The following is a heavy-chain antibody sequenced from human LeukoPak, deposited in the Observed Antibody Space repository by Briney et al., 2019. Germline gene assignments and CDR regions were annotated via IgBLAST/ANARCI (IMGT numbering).Heavy chain of an antibody. Sequence: ASVKVSCKASGYTFTSYGISWVRQAPGQGLEWMGWISAYNGNTNYAQKLQGRVTMTTDTSASTAYMELRSLRSDDTAVYYCARAGSTYCGGDCYPDYWGQGTLVTVSS. CDR1: GYTFTSYG. CDR3: ARAGSTYCGGDCYPDY. V-gene: IGHV1-18*01. D-gene: IGHD2-21*02. CDR2: ISAYNGNT. J-gene: IGHJ4*02.